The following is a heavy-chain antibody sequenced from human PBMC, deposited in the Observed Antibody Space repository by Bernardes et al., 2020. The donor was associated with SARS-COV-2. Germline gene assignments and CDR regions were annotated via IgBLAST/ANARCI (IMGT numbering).Heavy chain of an antibody. V-gene: IGHV3-48*03. CDR3: VRDSGWCFRNDCHHFDS. J-gene: IGHJ4*02. Sequence: GGSLRLSCAASGFDFSSYEINWVRQAPGKGLEWISYIYLSGERTAYADSVKGRFTISRDNAKDSVYLQMNSLRAEDTALYYCVRDSGWCFRNDCHHFDSWGQGTLVTVSS. CDR1: GFDFSSYE. D-gene: IGHD2-8*02. CDR2: IYLSGERT.